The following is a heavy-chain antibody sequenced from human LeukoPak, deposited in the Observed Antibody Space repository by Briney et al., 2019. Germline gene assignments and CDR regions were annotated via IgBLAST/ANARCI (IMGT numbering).Heavy chain of an antibody. CDR2: INPNSGGT. CDR3: ARDSADIVVVVAADFDY. Sequence: GASVKVSCKASGYTFTGYYMHWVRQAPGQGLEWMGWINPNSGGTNYAQKFQGRVTMTRDTSISTAYMELSRLRSDDTAVYYCARDSADIVVVVAADFDYWGQGTLVTVSS. CDR1: GYTFTGYY. V-gene: IGHV1-2*02. D-gene: IGHD2-15*01. J-gene: IGHJ4*02.